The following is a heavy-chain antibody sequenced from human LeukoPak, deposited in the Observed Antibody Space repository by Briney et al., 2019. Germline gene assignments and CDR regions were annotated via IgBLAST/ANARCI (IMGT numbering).Heavy chain of an antibody. CDR3: ARDSTSPFDY. D-gene: IGHD3-3*02. J-gene: IGHJ4*02. Sequence: GGSLRLSCAPSGLTLSSYGMHWGRQAPGKGLEWVAVIWYDGSNKYYADSVKGRFTISRDNSKNTLYLQMNSLRAEDTAVYYCARDSTSPFDYWGQGTLVTVSS. CDR2: IWYDGSNK. V-gene: IGHV3-33*01. CDR1: GLTLSSYG.